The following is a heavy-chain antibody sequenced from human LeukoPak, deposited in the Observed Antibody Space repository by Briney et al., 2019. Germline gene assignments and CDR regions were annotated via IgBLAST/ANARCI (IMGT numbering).Heavy chain of an antibody. D-gene: IGHD3-22*01. CDR2: IKQDGSEK. CDR3: ARDLPYDSSTVYYGMDV. J-gene: IGHJ6*02. Sequence: EGSLRLSCAASGFTFSSYGMSWVRQAPGKGLEWVANIKQDGSEKYYVDSVKGRFTISRDNAKNSLYLQMNSLRAEDTAVYYCARDLPYDSSTVYYGMDVWGQGTTVTVSS. CDR1: GFTFSSYG. V-gene: IGHV3-7*01.